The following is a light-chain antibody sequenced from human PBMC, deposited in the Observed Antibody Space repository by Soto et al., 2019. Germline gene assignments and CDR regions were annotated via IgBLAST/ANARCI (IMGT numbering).Light chain of an antibody. CDR2: GAS. V-gene: IGKV3-15*01. J-gene: IGKJ5*01. CDR1: QSVTSN. CDR3: QQYNNWPPIN. Sequence: EIVMTHSPATLSVSPVYRATLSCSSSQSVTSNLVWYQQKPGQAPRLLIYGASTRATGIPARFSGSGSGTESTLTISSLQSEDFAVYFCQQYNNWPPINFGQGTRLEIK.